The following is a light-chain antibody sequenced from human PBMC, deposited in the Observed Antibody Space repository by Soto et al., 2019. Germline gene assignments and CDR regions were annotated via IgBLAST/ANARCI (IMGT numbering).Light chain of an antibody. V-gene: IGLV2-14*01. CDR3: MSYVDSTSTHWV. J-gene: IGLJ3*02. CDR1: SSDVGHPYNY. CDR2: IVI. Sequence: QAVLTQPASVSGSPGQSITISCTGTSSDVGHPYNYVSWYQQYPGKAPKLLIFIVINRPSGISGRFSGSKSGNTASLTISGLQAEDEGDYYCMSYVDSTSTHWVLGGGTKLTVL.